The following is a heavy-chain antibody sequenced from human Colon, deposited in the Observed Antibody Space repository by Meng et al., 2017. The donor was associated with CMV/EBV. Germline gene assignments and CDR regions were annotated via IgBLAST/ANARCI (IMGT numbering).Heavy chain of an antibody. V-gene: IGHV3-53*01. J-gene: IGHJ3*01. CDR3: ARDRGVVHHDAFDV. D-gene: IGHD2-15*01. CDR1: GFSVSENY. CDR2: IYGGGTT. Sequence: GGSLRLSCGAASGFSVSENYMNWVRQAPGKGLGWVSVIYGGGTTHYADSVKGRFTISRDNAQNSLFLQMNGLTAEDTAIYYCARDRGVVHHDAFDVWGQGTMVTVSS.